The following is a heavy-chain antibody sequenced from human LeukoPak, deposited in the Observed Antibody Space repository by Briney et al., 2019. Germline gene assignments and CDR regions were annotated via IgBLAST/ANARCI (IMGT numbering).Heavy chain of an antibody. CDR2: ISGSGGTT. Sequence: GGSLRLSCAASGFTLSTYAMSWVRQAPGKGLEWVSAISGSGGTTYYADSVKGRFTISRDNSKNTLYLQMNSLRAEDTAVYYCAKGVVVVTAMNYFDYWGQGTLVTVSS. CDR1: GFTLSTYA. J-gene: IGHJ4*02. D-gene: IGHD2-21*02. V-gene: IGHV3-23*01. CDR3: AKGVVVVTAMNYFDY.